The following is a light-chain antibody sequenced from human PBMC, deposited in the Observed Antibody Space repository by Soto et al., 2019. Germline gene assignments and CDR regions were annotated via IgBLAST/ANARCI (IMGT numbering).Light chain of an antibody. CDR1: SSNIGAGYD. CDR2: GNS. CDR3: QSYDSSPSNWV. V-gene: IGLV1-40*01. J-gene: IGLJ3*02. Sequence: QPVLTQPPSVSGAPGQRVTISCTGSSSNIGAGYDVHWYQQLPGTAPKLLIYGNSNRPSGVPDRLSGSKSGTSASLAITGLQAEDEGDYYCQSYDSSPSNWVFGGGTQLTVL.